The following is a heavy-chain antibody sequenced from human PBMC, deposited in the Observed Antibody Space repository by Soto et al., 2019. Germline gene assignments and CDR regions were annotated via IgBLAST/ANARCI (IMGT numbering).Heavy chain of an antibody. CDR2: IIPIIGTT. V-gene: IGHV1-69*01. Sequence: VQLVQSGSEVKSPGSSVRVSCKASGGTFSSSAINWLRRAPGQGLEWMGGIIPIIGTTHYAQNFQGRVSITADDSTTTDYMDLSSLRSDGTAVYYCARDTALARAFDIVGQWTVVTVS. D-gene: IGHD2-21*02. J-gene: IGHJ3*02. CDR1: GGTFSSSA. CDR3: ARDTALARAFDI.